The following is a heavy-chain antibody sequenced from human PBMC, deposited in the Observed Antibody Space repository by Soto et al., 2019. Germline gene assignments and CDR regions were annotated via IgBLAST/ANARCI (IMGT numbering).Heavy chain of an antibody. CDR2: IYPGESDT. V-gene: IGHV5-51*01. J-gene: IGHJ6*02. D-gene: IGHD2-2*01. CDR3: ARNYCSSTSCHPVYYYYYGVDV. Sequence: GESLKISCKGSGYSFTSYWIGWVRQMPGKGLEWMGIIYPGESDTRYSPSCQGQVTISADKSISTAYLQWSSLQAPDTAMYYCARNYCSSTSCHPVYYYYYGVDVWGQGTTVTVYS. CDR1: GYSFTSYW.